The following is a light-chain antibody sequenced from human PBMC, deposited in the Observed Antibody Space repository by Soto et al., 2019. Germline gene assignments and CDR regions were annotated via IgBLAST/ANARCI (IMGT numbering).Light chain of an antibody. CDR3: AAWDDSLTVI. Sequence: QSVLTQPTSASATPGQRVTISCSGSSSNIGNHYVYWYQQLPGTAPKLLIYKNNERPSGVPDRFSGSKSGTSASLAISGLRSEDEADYYCAAWDDSLTVIFGGGTKLTVL. J-gene: IGLJ2*01. V-gene: IGLV1-47*01. CDR1: SSNIGNHY. CDR2: KNN.